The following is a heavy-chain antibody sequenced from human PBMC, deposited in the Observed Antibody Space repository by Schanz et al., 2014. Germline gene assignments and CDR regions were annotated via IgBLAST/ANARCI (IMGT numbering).Heavy chain of an antibody. CDR2: ISYDGSSK. V-gene: IGHV3-33*01. Sequence: QVQLVESGGGVVQPGRSLRLSCAASGFTFSSYGMHWVRQAPGKGLEWVAIISYDGSSKNHADSVQGRFTISRDNSKNALYLQMDSLRAEDTAVYYCARGIITMVRGGDVGAFDIWGQGTMVTVSS. J-gene: IGHJ3*02. CDR3: ARGIITMVRGGDVGAFDI. CDR1: GFTFSSYG. D-gene: IGHD3-10*01.